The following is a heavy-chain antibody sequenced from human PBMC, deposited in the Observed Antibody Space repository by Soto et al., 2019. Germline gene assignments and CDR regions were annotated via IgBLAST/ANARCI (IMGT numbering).Heavy chain of an antibody. Sequence: QVQLQESGPGLVKPSQTLSLTCTVSGGSISSGDYYWSWIRQPPGKGLEWIGYIYYSGSTYYNPSLMSRVTISVDTSKNQFSLKLSSVTAADTAVYYCARGRDYYGSGSYYGMDVWGQGTTVTVSS. D-gene: IGHD3-10*01. CDR3: ARGRDYYGSGSYYGMDV. CDR1: GGSISSGDYY. V-gene: IGHV4-30-4*01. CDR2: IYYSGST. J-gene: IGHJ6*02.